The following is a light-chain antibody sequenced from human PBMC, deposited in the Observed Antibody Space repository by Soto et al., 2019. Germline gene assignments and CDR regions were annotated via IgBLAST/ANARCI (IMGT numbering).Light chain of an antibody. CDR2: DAS. V-gene: IGKV3-11*01. J-gene: IGKJ4*01. Sequence: EIVLTQSPATLSLSPGERATLSCRASQSVSSFFVWYQQKRGQAPRLLIYDASNRATGIPARFSGSGSGTDFTLTISSLEPEDFAVYYCQQRLDWPLTFGGGTTVEIK. CDR3: QQRLDWPLT. CDR1: QSVSSF.